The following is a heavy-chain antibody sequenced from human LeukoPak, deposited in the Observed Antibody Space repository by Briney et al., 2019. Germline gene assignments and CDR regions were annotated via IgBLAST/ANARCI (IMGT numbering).Heavy chain of an antibody. V-gene: IGHV4-59*08. D-gene: IGHD6-19*01. CDR2: IYYSGST. J-gene: IGHJ5*02. CDR3: ARVGQWLATSYWFDP. Sequence: SETLSLTCTVSGGSISSYYWSWIRQPPGKGLEWIGYIYYSGSTNYNPSLKSRVTISVDTSKNQFSLKLSSVTAADTAVYYCARVGQWLATSYWFDPWGQGTLVTVSS. CDR1: GGSISSYY.